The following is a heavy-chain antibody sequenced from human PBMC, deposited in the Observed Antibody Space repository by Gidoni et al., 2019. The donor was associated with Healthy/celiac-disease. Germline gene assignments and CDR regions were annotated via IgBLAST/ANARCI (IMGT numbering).Heavy chain of an antibody. CDR2: INPNSGGT. J-gene: IGHJ6*02. CDR1: GYTFTGYY. V-gene: IGHV1-2*04. CDR3: ARDLSIAAAGTDYYYYYGMDV. Sequence: QVQLVQSGAEVKKPGASVKVSCKASGYTFTGYYMHWVRQAPGQGLEWMGWINPNSGGTNYAQKFQGWVTMTRDTSISTAYMELSRLRSDDTAVYYCARDLSIAAAGTDYYYYYGMDVWGQGTTVTVSS. D-gene: IGHD6-13*01.